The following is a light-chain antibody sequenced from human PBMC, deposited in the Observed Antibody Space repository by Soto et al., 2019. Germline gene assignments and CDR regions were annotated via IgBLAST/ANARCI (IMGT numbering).Light chain of an antibody. V-gene: IGLV1-40*01. CDR3: QSYDSSLSGRVV. CDR1: SSNIGAGYD. CDR2: GNS. Sequence: QSVLTQPPSVSGAPGQRVTISCTGSSSNIGAGYDVHWYQQLPGTAPKLLIYGNSNRPSGVPDRFSGSKSGTSASLAITGLQAEEEADYYCQSYDSSLSGRVVFGGGTK. J-gene: IGLJ2*01.